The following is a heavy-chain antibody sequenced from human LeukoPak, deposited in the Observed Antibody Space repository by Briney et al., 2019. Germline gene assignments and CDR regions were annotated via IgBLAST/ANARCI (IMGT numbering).Heavy chain of an antibody. CDR3: ARDLDAYYDILTGGDAFDI. CDR1: GYTFTSYG. D-gene: IGHD3-9*01. Sequence: ASVKVSCTASGYTFTSYGISWVRQAPGQGLEWMGWISAYNGNTNYAQKLQGRVTMTTDTSTSTAYMELRSLRSDDTAVYYCARDLDAYYDILTGGDAFDIWGQGTMVTVPS. J-gene: IGHJ3*02. V-gene: IGHV1-18*04. CDR2: ISAYNGNT.